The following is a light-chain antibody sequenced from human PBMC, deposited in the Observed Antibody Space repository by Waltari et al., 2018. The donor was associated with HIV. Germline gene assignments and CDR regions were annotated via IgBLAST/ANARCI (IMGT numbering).Light chain of an antibody. J-gene: IGKJ2*01. CDR1: QNVNTY. Sequence: DIQMTQSPSSLSASVGDRVTITCQTSQNVNTYLNWYQQTPGNAPKLLIYGATNLQSGVATRFSGSGSVTNFTLTIDSLQPDDFVLYYCKQSYSTPFTFGPGTKL. V-gene: IGKV1-39*01. CDR3: KQSYSTPFT. CDR2: GAT.